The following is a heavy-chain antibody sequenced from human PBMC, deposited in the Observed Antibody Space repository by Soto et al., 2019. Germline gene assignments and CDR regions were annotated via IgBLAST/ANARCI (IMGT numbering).Heavy chain of an antibody. D-gene: IGHD1-7*01. CDR3: AKDRVGGTFYTPLGF. J-gene: IGHJ4*02. V-gene: IGHV3-30*18. Sequence: GGSLRLSCQASGFNFDNYGMHWVRQAPGKGLEWVAVITYDGSNKSYEDSVKGRFTIPRDNSKNTLSLHLNTLKPEDTAVYHCAKDRVGGTFYTPLGFWGQGTLVTVSS. CDR1: GFNFDNYG. CDR2: ITYDGSNK.